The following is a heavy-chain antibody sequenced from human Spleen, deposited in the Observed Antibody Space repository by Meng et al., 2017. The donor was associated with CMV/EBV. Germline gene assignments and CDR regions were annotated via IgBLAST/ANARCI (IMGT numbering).Heavy chain of an antibody. D-gene: IGHD4-23*01. J-gene: IGHJ3*02. CDR2: IIPILGIA. CDR1: GYTFSSYY. V-gene: IGHV1-69*10. CDR3: ARDRAPTVGNDAFDI. Sequence: SVKVSCKASGYTFSSYYIHWVRQAPGQGLEWMGGIIPILGIANYAQKFQGRVTITADKSTSTAYMELSSLRSEDTAVYYCARDRAPTVGNDAFDIWGQGTMVTVSS.